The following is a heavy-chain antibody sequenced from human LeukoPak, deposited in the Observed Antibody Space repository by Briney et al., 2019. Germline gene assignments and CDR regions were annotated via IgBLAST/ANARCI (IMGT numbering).Heavy chain of an antibody. V-gene: IGHV1-24*01. CDR1: GYTLTELS. J-gene: IGHJ4*02. Sequence: VASVKVSCKISGYTLTELSMHWVRQAPGKGLEWMGGFDPEDGETIYAQKFQGRVTMTEDTSTDTAYMELSSLRSEDTAVYYCATGFKVVVAATGGRFDYWGQGTLVTVSS. CDR2: FDPEDGET. D-gene: IGHD2-15*01. CDR3: ATGFKVVVAATGGRFDY.